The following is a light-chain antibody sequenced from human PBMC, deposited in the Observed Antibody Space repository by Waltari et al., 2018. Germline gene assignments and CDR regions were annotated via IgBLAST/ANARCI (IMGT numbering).Light chain of an antibody. CDR3: HQYGSSPRT. V-gene: IGKV3-20*01. CDR2: GAS. J-gene: IGKJ1*01. CDR1: QRVTSTY. Sequence: EVVLTQSPAALSLSPGERATLSCRASQRVTSTYVDWYQQRPGQAPSLLIDGASSRATGVPDRFSGTGSGTDFTLTINTLEPEDSAVYYCHQYGSSPRTFGQGTKVEIK.